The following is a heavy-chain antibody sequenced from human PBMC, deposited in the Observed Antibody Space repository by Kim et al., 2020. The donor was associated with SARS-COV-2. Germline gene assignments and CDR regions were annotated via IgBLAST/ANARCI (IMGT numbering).Heavy chain of an antibody. Sequence: KSRVTISVDTSKNQFSLKLSSVTAADTAVYYCARKSYSSSWYFIPTYFDYWGQGTLVTVSS. D-gene: IGHD6-13*01. J-gene: IGHJ4*02. V-gene: IGHV4-34*01. CDR3: ARKSYSSSWYFIPTYFDY.